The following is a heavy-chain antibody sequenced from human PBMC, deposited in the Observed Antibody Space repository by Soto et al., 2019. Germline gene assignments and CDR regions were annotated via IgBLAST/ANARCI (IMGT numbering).Heavy chain of an antibody. CDR2: IIPIFGTA. Sequence: SVKVSCKASGGTFSSYAISWVRQAPGQGLEWMGGIIPIFGTANYAQKFQGRVTITADKSTSTAYMELSSLRSEDTAVYYCARSGYDYDYYYGMDVWGQGTTVTVSS. V-gene: IGHV1-69*06. D-gene: IGHD5-12*01. CDR3: ARSGYDYDYYYGMDV. CDR1: GGTFSSYA. J-gene: IGHJ6*02.